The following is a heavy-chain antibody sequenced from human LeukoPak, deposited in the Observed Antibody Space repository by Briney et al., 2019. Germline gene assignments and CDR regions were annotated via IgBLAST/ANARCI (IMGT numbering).Heavy chain of an antibody. J-gene: IGHJ4*02. D-gene: IGHD3-16*01. Sequence: SETLSLTCTVSDDSISDYYRGWIRQPPGKGLEWIGYFHNSGTSTYNPSLKSRVTISADTSKNQFSLKLNSLTTADTAVYYCTRGAGWLINYWGQGTLVTVSS. CDR3: TRGAGWLINY. CDR2: FHNSGTS. CDR1: DDSISDYY. V-gene: IGHV4-59*01.